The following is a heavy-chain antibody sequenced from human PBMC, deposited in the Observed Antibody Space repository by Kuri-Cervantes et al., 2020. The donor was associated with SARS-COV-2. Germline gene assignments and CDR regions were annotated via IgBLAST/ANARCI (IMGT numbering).Heavy chain of an antibody. CDR3: ARREIVARRLFDY. V-gene: IGHV4-39*01. D-gene: IGHD6-6*01. Sequence: SETLSLTCTVSGGSISSSSYYWGWIRQPPGKGLEWIGSIYYSGSTYYNPSLKSRVTISVDTSKNQFSLKLSSVTAADTAVYYCARREIVARRLFDYWGQGTLVTVSS. J-gene: IGHJ4*02. CDR2: IYYSGST. CDR1: GGSISSSSYY.